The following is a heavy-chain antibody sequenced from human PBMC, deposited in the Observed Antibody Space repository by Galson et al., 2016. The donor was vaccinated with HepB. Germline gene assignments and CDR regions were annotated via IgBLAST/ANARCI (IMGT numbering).Heavy chain of an antibody. CDR1: GGSLSRYY. CDR2: LYYSGHT. CDR3: ARRSDDVFGSGSPDY. J-gene: IGHJ4*02. Sequence: SETLSLTCTVSGGSLSRYYWTWIRQAPGKGLEWLGYLYYSGHTNYNPSLKSRVTISLGTTKNQFSLKLRSVTAADTAVYYCARRSDDVFGSGSPDYWGQGKLVTVS. D-gene: IGHD3-10*01. V-gene: IGHV4-59*08.